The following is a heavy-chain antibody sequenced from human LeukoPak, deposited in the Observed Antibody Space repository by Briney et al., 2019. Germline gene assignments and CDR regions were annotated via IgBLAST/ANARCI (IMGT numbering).Heavy chain of an antibody. CDR3: AKVGRYCSSTSCYRDLGYFDL. D-gene: IGHD2-2*02. V-gene: IGHV3-9*03. J-gene: IGHJ2*01. CDR2: ISWNSGSI. Sequence: GGSLRLSCAASGFTFDDYAMHWVRQAPGKGLEWVSGISWNSGSIGYADSVKGRFTISRDNAKNSLYLQMNSLRAEDMALYYCAKVGRYCSSTSCYRDLGYFDLWGRGTLVTVSS. CDR1: GFTFDDYA.